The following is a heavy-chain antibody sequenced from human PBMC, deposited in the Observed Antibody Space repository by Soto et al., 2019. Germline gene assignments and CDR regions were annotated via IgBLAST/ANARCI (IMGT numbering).Heavy chain of an antibody. CDR2: IKPSGST. J-gene: IGHJ5*01. CDR3: ARGAAGAGVVWLYWGES. D-gene: IGHD6-19*01. V-gene: IGHV4-34*01. CDR1: GGAFSGLY. Sequence: PWENPRITWAGYGGAFSGLYWGWICQPPGKGLEWIGEIKPSGSTNYNPSLKSRITISVDTSKNQFSLKLSSVTAADTAVYYCARGAAGAGVVWLYWGESWTKGTLVTVS.